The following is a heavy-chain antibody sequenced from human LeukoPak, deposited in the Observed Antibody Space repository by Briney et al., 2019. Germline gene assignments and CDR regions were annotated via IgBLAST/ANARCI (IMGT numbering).Heavy chain of an antibody. D-gene: IGHD6-13*01. Sequence: SETLSLTCAVYGGSFSGYYWSWIRQPPGKGLEWSGEINHSGSTNYNPSLKSRVTISVDTSKNQCSLKLSAVTAADTAVYYCASHRWGSSWYRFEHWFDPWGQGTLVTVSS. CDR3: ASHRWGSSWYRFEHWFDP. V-gene: IGHV4-34*01. J-gene: IGHJ5*02. CDR2: INHSGST. CDR1: GGSFSGYY.